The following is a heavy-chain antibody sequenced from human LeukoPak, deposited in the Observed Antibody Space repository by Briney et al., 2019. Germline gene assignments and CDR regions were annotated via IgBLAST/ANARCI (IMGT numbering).Heavy chain of an antibody. D-gene: IGHD3-10*01. CDR2: IIPNSGGT. Sequence: GASVKVSCKASGYTFTGYYMHWVRQAPGQGLEWMGWIIPNSGGTNYAQKFQGRVTMTRDTSISTAYMELSRLRSDDTAVYYCARVQEGYGSGRRDNYYYYYMDVWGKGTTVTISS. CDR3: ARVQEGYGSGRRDNYYYYYMDV. CDR1: GYTFTGYY. V-gene: IGHV1-2*02. J-gene: IGHJ6*03.